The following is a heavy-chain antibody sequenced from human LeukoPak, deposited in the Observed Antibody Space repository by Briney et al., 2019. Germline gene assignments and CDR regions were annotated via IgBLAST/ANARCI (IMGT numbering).Heavy chain of an antibody. V-gene: IGHV4-38-2*02. CDR1: GYSISSGYY. CDR3: ARRFWSGYYRGPFDY. Sequence: SETLSLTCTVSGYSISSGYYWGWIRQPPGKGLEWIGSIYHSGSTYYNPSLKSRVTISVDTSKNQFSLKLSSVTAADTAVYYCARRFWSGYYRGPFDYWGQGTLVTVSS. CDR2: IYHSGST. J-gene: IGHJ4*02. D-gene: IGHD3-3*01.